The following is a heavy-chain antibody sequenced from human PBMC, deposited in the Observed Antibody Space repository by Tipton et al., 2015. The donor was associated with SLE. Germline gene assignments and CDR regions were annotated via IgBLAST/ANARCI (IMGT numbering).Heavy chain of an antibody. CDR2: IYNSGSS. V-gene: IGHV4-59*01. Sequence: TLSLTCTVSSGSISTFYWSWIRQPPGKGLEWIGNIYNSGSSTYNPSIKSRVSISVDTSKNQFSLKLSSVTAADTAVYYCARVRDGYIADAFDIWGQGTMVTVSS. J-gene: IGHJ3*02. D-gene: IGHD5-24*01. CDR1: SGSISTFY. CDR3: ARVRDGYIADAFDI.